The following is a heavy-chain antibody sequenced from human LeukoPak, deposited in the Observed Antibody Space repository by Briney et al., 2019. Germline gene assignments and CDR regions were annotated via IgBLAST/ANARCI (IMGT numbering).Heavy chain of an antibody. CDR1: GGSVSSGSYY. CDR3: ARGARGYSYG. CDR2: IYNSGTT. D-gene: IGHD5-18*01. J-gene: IGHJ4*01. Sequence: NPSETLSLTCNVSGGSVSSGSYYWGWIRQPPGKGLEWIGYIYNSGTTNYNPSLKSRVTISVDSSKNQFSLKLTSVTAADTAVYYCARGARGYSYGWGQGTLVTVSS. V-gene: IGHV4-61*01.